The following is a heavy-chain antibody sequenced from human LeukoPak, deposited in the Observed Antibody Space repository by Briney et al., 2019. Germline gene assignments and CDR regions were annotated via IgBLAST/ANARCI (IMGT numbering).Heavy chain of an antibody. CDR2: IYYSGST. CDR1: GGSISSDNYY. D-gene: IGHD5-18*01. CDR3: ARSGYSYGYGYYYYYYMDV. V-gene: IGHV4-39*01. J-gene: IGHJ6*03. Sequence: SETLSLTCTVSGGSISSDNYYWGWIRQPPGKGLEFIGSIYYSGSTYYNPSLKSRVTISVDTSKNQFSLKLSSVTAADTAVYYCARSGYSYGYGYYYYYYMDVWGKGTTVTISS.